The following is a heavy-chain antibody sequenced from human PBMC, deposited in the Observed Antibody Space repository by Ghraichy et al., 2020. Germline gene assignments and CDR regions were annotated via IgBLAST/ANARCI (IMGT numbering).Heavy chain of an antibody. J-gene: IGHJ6*02. Sequence: GESLNISCAASGFTFSNYAMTWVRQAPGKGLEWVSVINGNSGATFDADSVKGRFTISRDNSKTTLYLQMDSLRAEDSAIYYCAKAMRYHLLQGAGMDVWGRGTTVTVSS. CDR3: AKAMRYHLLQGAGMDV. CDR2: INGNSGAT. CDR1: GFTFSNYA. D-gene: IGHD2-2*01. V-gene: IGHV3-23*01.